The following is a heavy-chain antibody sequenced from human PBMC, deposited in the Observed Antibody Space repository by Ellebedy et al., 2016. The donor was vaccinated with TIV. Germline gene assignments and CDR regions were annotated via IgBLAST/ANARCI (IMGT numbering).Heavy chain of an antibody. Sequence: GESLKISCKGSGYSFTNYWIGWVRQMSGKGLEWMGIVYPGDSDTRYSPSFQGQVTISVDKSINTAYLHWSSLKASDTAMYYCARPLEYSRSGNYGGYFDLWGRGTLVTVSS. D-gene: IGHD3-10*01. CDR1: GYSFTNYW. V-gene: IGHV5-51*01. J-gene: IGHJ2*01. CDR3: ARPLEYSRSGNYGGYFDL. CDR2: VYPGDSDT.